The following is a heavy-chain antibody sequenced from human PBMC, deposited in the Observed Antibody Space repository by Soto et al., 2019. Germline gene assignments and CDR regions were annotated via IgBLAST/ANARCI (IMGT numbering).Heavy chain of an antibody. V-gene: IGHV3-23*01. CDR2: ISGSGGST. CDR1: GFTFSSYA. D-gene: IGHD3-22*01. CDR3: AKDVNVWYDSSGYYIY. J-gene: IGHJ4*02. Sequence: GGSLRLSCAASGFTFSSYAMSWVRQAPGKGLEWVSAISGSGGSTYYADSVKGRFTISRDNSKNTLYLQMNSLRAEDTAVYYCAKDVNVWYDSSGYYIYWGQGTLVTVSS.